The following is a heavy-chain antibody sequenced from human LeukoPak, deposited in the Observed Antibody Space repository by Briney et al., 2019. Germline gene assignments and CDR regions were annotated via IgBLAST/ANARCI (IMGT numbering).Heavy chain of an antibody. CDR2: ISYDGSNK. CDR1: GFTFSSYA. D-gene: IGHD6-13*01. Sequence: GRSLRLSCAASGFTFSSYAMHWVRQAPGKGLEWVAVISYDGSNKYYADYVKGRFTISRDNSKNTLYLQMNSLRAEDTAVYYCARDQPPGIAAAGTLAFDYWGQGTLVTVSS. J-gene: IGHJ4*02. CDR3: ARDQPPGIAAAGTLAFDY. V-gene: IGHV3-30-3*01.